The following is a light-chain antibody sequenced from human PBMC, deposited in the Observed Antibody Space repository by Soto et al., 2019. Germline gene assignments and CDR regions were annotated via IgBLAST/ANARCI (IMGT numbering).Light chain of an antibody. CDR3: QQYGSSPWT. V-gene: IGKV3-20*01. Sequence: EIVLTQSPATLSLSPGERATLSCRASQSVSSNLAWYQQKPGQPPRLLIYDASTRETGVPPRFSGSGSGTDFTLTISRLEPEDFAVYYCQQYGSSPWTVGQGTKVEI. J-gene: IGKJ1*01. CDR1: QSVSSN. CDR2: DAS.